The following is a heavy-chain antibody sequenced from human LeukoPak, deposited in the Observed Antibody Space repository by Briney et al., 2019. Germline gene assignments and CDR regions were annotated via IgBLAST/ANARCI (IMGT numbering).Heavy chain of an antibody. Sequence: GGSLRLSCAASGFTFSTYAMSWVRQAPGKGLEWVSAISGSGGSTYYTDSVKGRFTISRDNSKNTLYLQMNSLRAEDTALYHCARNNGMDVWGQGTTVIVSS. CDR2: ISGSGGST. J-gene: IGHJ6*02. V-gene: IGHV3-23*01. CDR3: ARNNGMDV. CDR1: GFTFSTYA.